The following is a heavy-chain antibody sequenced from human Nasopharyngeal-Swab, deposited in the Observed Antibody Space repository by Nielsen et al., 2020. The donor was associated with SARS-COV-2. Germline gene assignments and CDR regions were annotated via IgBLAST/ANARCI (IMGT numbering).Heavy chain of an antibody. CDR2: INTDASRT. CDR3: TRVDVHDAFDM. CDR1: GFTLSNYW. V-gene: IGHV3-74*01. D-gene: IGHD3-16*01. J-gene: IGHJ3*02. Sequence: GESLKISFAASGFTLSNYWIHWVRQTPGKGLLWVSRINTDASRTSYADSVKGRFTISRDNAKNTVYLQMNSLRGEDTAVYYCTRVDVHDAFDMWGQGTMVTVSS.